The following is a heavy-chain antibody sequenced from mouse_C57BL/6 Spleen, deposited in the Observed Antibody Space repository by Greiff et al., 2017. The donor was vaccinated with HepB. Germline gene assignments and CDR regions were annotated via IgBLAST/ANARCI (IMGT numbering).Heavy chain of an antibody. D-gene: IGHD2-12*01. CDR1: GFNIKDDY. CDR3: TTGGYYPLS. J-gene: IGHJ4*01. Sequence: EVKLMESGAELVRPGASVKLSCTASGFNIKDDYMHWVKQRPEQGLEWIGWIDPENGDTEYASKFQGKATITADTSSNTAYLQLSSLTSEDTAVYYCTTGGYYPLSWGQGTSVTVSS. CDR2: IDPENGDT. V-gene: IGHV14-4*01.